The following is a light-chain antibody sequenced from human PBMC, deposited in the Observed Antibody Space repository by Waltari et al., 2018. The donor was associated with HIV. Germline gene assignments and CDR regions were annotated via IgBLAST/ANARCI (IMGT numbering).Light chain of an antibody. CDR1: NLDDTS. Sequence: SYELTQPPSVSVSPGQTATITCSGDNLDDTSACWYQQKPGQSPMLLIDDDTKRPSGIPERFSGSNSGNTATLTISGTQAMDEADYYCQAWDSSTLVFGGGTKLTVL. J-gene: IGLJ2*01. V-gene: IGLV3-1*01. CDR3: QAWDSSTLV. CDR2: DDT.